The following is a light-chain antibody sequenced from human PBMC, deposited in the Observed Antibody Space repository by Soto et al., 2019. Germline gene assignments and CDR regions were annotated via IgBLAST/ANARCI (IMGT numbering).Light chain of an antibody. CDR1: TSNIGAGYD. J-gene: IGLJ2*01. CDR3: QSYDTSLSGSKV. CDR2: GNN. V-gene: IGLV1-40*01. Sequence: QSALTQPPSVSGAPGQRVTISCTGSTSNIGAGYDVHWYQQLPGAAPKLLMYGNNNRPSGVPDRFSGSKSGTSASLAITGLQAEDEADYYCQSYDTSLSGSKVFGGGTQLTVL.